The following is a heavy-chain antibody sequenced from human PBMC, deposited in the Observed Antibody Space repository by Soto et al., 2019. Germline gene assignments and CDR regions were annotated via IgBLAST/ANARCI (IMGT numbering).Heavy chain of an antibody. Sequence: ASVKVSCKASGYTFTSYGISWVRQAPGQGLEWMGWISAYNGNTNYAQKLQGTVTMNTAKYTSKPYLELRRLSSEATRLYSCALAPVRLLFHSFYGMDVWGQGTTVTVSS. V-gene: IGHV1-18*04. CDR1: GYTFTSYG. J-gene: IGHJ6*02. CDR2: ISAYNGNT. CDR3: ALAPVRLLFHSFYGMDV. D-gene: IGHD2-15*01.